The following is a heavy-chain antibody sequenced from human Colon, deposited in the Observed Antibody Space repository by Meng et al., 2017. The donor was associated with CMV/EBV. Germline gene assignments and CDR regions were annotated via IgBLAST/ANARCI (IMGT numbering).Heavy chain of an antibody. CDR2: INPKVGGT. D-gene: IGHD1-14*01. V-gene: IGHV1-2*02. CDR3: ARGRMWVVPADFHGIDS. Sequence: ASVKVSCKTSGYGFTDFYIHWVRQAPGQGLEWMGWINPKVGGTSYARKFRGRVTMTRDTSTATAYMEVNRLTSDDTAVYFCARGRMWVVPADFHGIDSWGPGTKVTVS. CDR1: GYGFTDFY. J-gene: IGHJ6*02.